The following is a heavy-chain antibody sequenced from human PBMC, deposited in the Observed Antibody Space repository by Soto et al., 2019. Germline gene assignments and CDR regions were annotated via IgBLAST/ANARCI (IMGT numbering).Heavy chain of an antibody. CDR1: GFTFSSYA. J-gene: IGHJ4*02. Sequence: PGGSLRLSCAASGFTFSSYAMHWVRQAPGKGLEWVAVISYDGSSISYADSVKGRFTISRDNAKNTLYLQMNSLRVEDTAVYYCARETGYSSGWRQDYWGQGTLVTVSS. CDR3: ARETGYSSGWRQDY. V-gene: IGHV3-30*04. CDR2: ISYDGSSI. D-gene: IGHD6-19*01.